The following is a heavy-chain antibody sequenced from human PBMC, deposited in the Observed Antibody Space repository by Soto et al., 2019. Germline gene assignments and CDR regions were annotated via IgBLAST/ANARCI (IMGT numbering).Heavy chain of an antibody. CDR3: ASGSTTYYHVMDV. CDR1: GGTFISYA. CDR2: IIPIFGTA. Sequence: SVKVSCKASGGTFISYAISWVRQAPGQGLEWMGGIIPIFGTANYAQKFQGRVTITADKSTSTACMELSNLRSEDTAVYYCASGSTTYYHVMDVWGQGTTVTVSS. D-gene: IGHD1-1*01. V-gene: IGHV1-69*06. J-gene: IGHJ6*02.